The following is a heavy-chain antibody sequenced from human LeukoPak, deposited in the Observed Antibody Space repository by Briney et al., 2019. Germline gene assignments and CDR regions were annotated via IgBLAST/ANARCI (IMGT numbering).Heavy chain of an antibody. CDR3: ARGVVGATLFDY. CDR2: IYYSGST. V-gene: IGHV4-59*01. Sequence: SETLSLTCAVYGGSFSGYYWSWIRQPPGKGLEWIGYIYYSGSTNYNPSLKSRVTISVDTSKNQFSLKLSSVTAADTAVYYCARGVVGATLFDYWGQGTLVTVSS. J-gene: IGHJ4*02. D-gene: IGHD1-26*01. CDR1: GGSFSGYY.